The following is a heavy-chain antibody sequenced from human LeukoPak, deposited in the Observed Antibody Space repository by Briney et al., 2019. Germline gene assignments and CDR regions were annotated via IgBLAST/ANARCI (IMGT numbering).Heavy chain of an antibody. CDR1: DDSISSTNW. CDR3: ARGLVTTGRSSFDN. D-gene: IGHD4-17*01. CDR2: IYHTGST. V-gene: IGHV4-4*02. J-gene: IGHJ4*02. Sequence: SETLSLTCAVSDDSISSTNWWHWVRQPPGKGLEWIGEIYHTGSTNNNPSLTSRVTISVDKSKNQFSLKLSSVTAADTAVYYCARGLVTTGRSSFDNWGQGTLVTVSS.